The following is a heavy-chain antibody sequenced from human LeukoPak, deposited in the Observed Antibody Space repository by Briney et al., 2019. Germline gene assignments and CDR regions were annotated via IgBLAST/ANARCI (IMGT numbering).Heavy chain of an antibody. D-gene: IGHD2-2*01. Sequence: GGSLRLSCAASGFTFSTYWMGWVRQAPGKGLDWVSGITSSGGNADYADSVKGRFTISRDNSKNTLYLQMNSLRAEDTAIYYCAKEITYCSRTSCYVYWYFDLWGRGTLVTVSS. V-gene: IGHV3-23*01. CDR3: AKEITYCSRTSCYVYWYFDL. J-gene: IGHJ2*01. CDR2: ITSSGGNA. CDR1: GFTFSTYW.